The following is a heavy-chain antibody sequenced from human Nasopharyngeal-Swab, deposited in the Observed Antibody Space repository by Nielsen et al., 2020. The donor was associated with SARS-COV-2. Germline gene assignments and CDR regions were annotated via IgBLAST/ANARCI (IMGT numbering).Heavy chain of an antibody. CDR3: AKKYSDYVSGAFDI. V-gene: IGHV3-30*18. CDR1: GFTFSSYG. D-gene: IGHD4-11*01. Sequence: SLKISCAASGFTFSSYGMHWVRQAPGKGLEWVAVISYDGSNKYYADSVKGRFTISRDNSKNTLYLQMNSLRAEDTAVYYCAKKYSDYVSGAFDIWGQGTMVTVSS. CDR2: ISYDGSNK. J-gene: IGHJ3*02.